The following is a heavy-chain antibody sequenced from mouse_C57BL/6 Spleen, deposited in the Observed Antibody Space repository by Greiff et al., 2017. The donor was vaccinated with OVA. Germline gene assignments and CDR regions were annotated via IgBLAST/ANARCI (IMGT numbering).Heavy chain of an antibody. CDR3: TSRNWDGAFDY. V-gene: IGHV6-6*01. J-gene: IGHJ2*01. CDR1: GFTFSDAW. Sequence: DVMLVESGGGLVQPGGSMKLSCAASGFTFSDAWMDWVRQSPEKGLEWVAEIRNKANNHATYYAESVKGRFTISRDDSKSSVYLQMNSLRAEDTGIYYCTSRNWDGAFDYWGQGTTLTVSS. CDR2: IRNKANNHAT. D-gene: IGHD4-1*02.